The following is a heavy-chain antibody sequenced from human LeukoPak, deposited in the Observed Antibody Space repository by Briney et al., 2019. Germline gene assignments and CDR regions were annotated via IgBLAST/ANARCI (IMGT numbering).Heavy chain of an antibody. V-gene: IGHV4-39*01. D-gene: IGHD5-18*01. J-gene: IGHJ6*02. CDR2: IYYSGST. Sequence: SETLSLTCTVSGGSISSSSYYWGWIRQPPGKGLEWIGSIYYSGSTYYNPSLKSRVTISVDTSKNQFSLKLSSVTAADTAVYYCARLTPRVDTAMADYYYYYGRDVWGQGTTATVSS. CDR3: ARLTPRVDTAMADYYYYYGRDV. CDR1: GGSISSSSYY.